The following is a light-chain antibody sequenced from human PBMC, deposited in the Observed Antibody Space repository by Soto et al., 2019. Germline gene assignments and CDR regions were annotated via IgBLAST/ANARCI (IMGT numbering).Light chain of an antibody. CDR3: QQSQRFPLT. J-gene: IGKJ4*01. CDR2: AVT. CDR1: QGISRW. V-gene: IGKV1-12*01. Sequence: DIRLTQSPSSVSASVGDRVTITCRASQGISRWLAWYQQRPGRAPKLLIYAVTSFYHEAPSRFSGSGYGTDFTLTISGLEPEDRATYYCQQSQRFPLTGGGGTMVEIK.